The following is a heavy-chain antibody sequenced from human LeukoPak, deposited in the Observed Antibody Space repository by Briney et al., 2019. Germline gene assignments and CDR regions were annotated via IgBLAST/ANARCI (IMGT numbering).Heavy chain of an antibody. CDR1: GFTFSSYW. Sequence: GGSPRLSSAASGFTFSSYWMSWGRPAPGKGLEWVANIKQDGSETYYVDSVKGRCTISRGNAKNSLYLQMNSLRAEDTAVYYCARFVYYYDSSGYTNAFDIWGQGTMVTVSS. CDR3: ARFVYYYDSSGYTNAFDI. CDR2: IKQDGSET. D-gene: IGHD3-22*01. J-gene: IGHJ3*02. V-gene: IGHV3-7*01.